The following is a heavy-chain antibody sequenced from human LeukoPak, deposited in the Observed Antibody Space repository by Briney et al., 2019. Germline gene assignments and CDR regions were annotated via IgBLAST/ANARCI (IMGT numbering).Heavy chain of an antibody. CDR3: ARDAKLYDSSGALDY. D-gene: IGHD3-22*01. Sequence: AGGFLRLSCAASGFTFSSYSMNWVRQAPGKGLEWVSSISSSSSYIYYADSVKGRFTISRDNAKNSLYLQMNSLRAEDTAVYYCARDAKLYDSSGALDYWGQGTLVTVSS. CDR2: ISSSSSYI. V-gene: IGHV3-21*01. CDR1: GFTFSSYS. J-gene: IGHJ4*02.